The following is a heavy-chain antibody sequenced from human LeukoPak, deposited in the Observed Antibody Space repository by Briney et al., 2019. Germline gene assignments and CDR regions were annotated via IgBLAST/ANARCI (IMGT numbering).Heavy chain of an antibody. CDR3: AKDLEAVSGFIEDY. CDR2: ISYDGSNK. Sequence: GRSLRLSCAASGFTFSSYGMHWVRQAPGKGLEWVAVISYDGSNKYYADTVKCRFTISRDNSKTTLYLQLNSLRAEDRVAYYCAKDLEAVSGFIEDYWGQGTLVTVSS. J-gene: IGHJ4*02. D-gene: IGHD6-19*01. V-gene: IGHV3-30*18. CDR1: GFTFSSYG.